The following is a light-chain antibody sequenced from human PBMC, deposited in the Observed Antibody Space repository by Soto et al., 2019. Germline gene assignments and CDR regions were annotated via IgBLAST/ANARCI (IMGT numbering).Light chain of an antibody. J-gene: IGKJ5*01. V-gene: IGKV3-20*01. CDR1: HSVSSSY. CDR3: QQYGSSPPIT. CDR2: GAS. Sequence: RVLTQSPGTLSLSPGERATLSCRASHSVSSSYLAWYQQKPGQAPRLLIYGASSRATGIPDRFSGSGSGTDFTLTISRLEPEDFAVYYCQQYGSSPPITFGQGTRLEIK.